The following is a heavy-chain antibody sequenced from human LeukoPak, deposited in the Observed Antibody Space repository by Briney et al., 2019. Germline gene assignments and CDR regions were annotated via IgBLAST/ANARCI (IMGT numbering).Heavy chain of an antibody. J-gene: IGHJ5*02. D-gene: IGHD6-13*01. Sequence: ASVKVSCKASGYTFTGYYMHWVRQAPGQGLEWMGWINPNSGGTNYAQKFQGRVTMTRDTSISTAYMELSRLRSDDTAVYYCARDRVGIAAAGTGWFDPWGQGTLVTVSS. CDR2: INPNSGGT. CDR3: ARDRVGIAAAGTGWFDP. V-gene: IGHV1-2*02. CDR1: GYTFTGYY.